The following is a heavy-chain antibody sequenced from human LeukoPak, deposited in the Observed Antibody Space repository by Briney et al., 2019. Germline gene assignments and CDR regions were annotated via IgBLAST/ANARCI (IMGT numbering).Heavy chain of an antibody. CDR2: ISSSSSYI. CDR3: ARDGWPGSSYYRPFDY. D-gene: IGHD3-10*01. Sequence: GGSPRLSCAASGFTFSSYSMNWVRQAPGKGLEWVSSISSSSSYIYYADSVKGRFTISRDNAKNSLYLQMNSLRAEDTAVYYCARDGWPGSSYYRPFDYWGQGTLVTVSS. J-gene: IGHJ4*02. V-gene: IGHV3-21*01. CDR1: GFTFSSYS.